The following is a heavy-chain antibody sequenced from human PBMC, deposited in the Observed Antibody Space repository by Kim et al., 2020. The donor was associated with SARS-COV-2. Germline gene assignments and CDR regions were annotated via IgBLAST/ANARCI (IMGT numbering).Heavy chain of an antibody. V-gene: IGHV3-30-3*01. D-gene: IGHD3-3*01. CDR1: GFTFSSYA. CDR2: ISYDGSHE. Sequence: GGSLRLSCAASGFTFSSYAMHWVRQAPGKGLEWVAVISYDGSHENYADSVRGRFTISRDNSINTLHLQMNSLRAEDTAVYYCARDPSDFYGMDVWGQGTSVTVSS. CDR3: ARDPSDFYGMDV. J-gene: IGHJ6*02.